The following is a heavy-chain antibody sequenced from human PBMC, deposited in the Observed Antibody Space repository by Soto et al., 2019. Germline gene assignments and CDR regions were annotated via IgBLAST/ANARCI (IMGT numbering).Heavy chain of an antibody. CDR3: ARFYCSGGSCYSGGYYYYMDV. J-gene: IGHJ6*03. CDR1: GGSISSSSYY. D-gene: IGHD2-15*01. V-gene: IGHV4-39*01. CDR2: IYYSGST. Sequence: PSETLSLTCTVSGGSISSSSYYWVWIRQSPGKGLEWIGSIYYSGSTYYNPSLKSRVTISVDTSKNQFSLKLSSVTAADTAVYYCARFYCSGGSCYSGGYYYYMDVWGKGTTVTVSS.